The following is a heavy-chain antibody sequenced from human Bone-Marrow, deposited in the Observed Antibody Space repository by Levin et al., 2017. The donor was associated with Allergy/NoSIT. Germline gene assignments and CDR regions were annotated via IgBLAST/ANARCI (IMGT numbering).Heavy chain of an antibody. V-gene: IGHV3-21*01. D-gene: IGHD7-27*01. Sequence: GESLKISCAASGFTFSSYSMNWVRQAPGKGLEWVSSISSSSSYIYYADSVKGRFSISRDNAKNSLYLQMNSLRAEDTAVYYCAGELGTDYWGQGTLVTVSS. CDR3: AGELGTDY. J-gene: IGHJ4*02. CDR1: GFTFSSYS. CDR2: ISSSSSYI.